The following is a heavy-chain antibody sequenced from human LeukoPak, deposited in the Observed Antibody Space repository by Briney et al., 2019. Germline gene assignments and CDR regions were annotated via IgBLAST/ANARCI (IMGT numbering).Heavy chain of an antibody. CDR2: INTHGSST. J-gene: IGHJ6*03. Sequence: GGSLRLSCAASGFAFSNYWLHRVRQAPGKGLVWVARINTHGSSTNYADSVKGRFTISRDNAKNTLYLQMTSLSAEDTAVYYALAGYYYYSMDVWGKGTTVTVSS. V-gene: IGHV3-74*01. D-gene: IGHD6-13*01. CDR1: GFAFSNYW. CDR3: LAGYYYYSMDV.